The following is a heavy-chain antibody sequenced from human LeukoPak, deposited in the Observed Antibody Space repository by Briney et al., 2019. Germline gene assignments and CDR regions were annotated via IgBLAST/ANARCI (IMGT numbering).Heavy chain of an antibody. D-gene: IGHD3-3*01. J-gene: IGHJ5*02. V-gene: IGHV4-34*01. CDR1: GGSFSGYY. CDR2: INHSGST. Sequence: SETLSLTCAVYGGSFSGYYWSWIRQPPGKGLEWIGEINHSGSTNYNPSLKSRVTISVDTSKNHFSLKLSSVTAADTAVYYCARRITIFGVVISWFDPWGQGTLVTVSS. CDR3: ARRITIFGVVISWFDP.